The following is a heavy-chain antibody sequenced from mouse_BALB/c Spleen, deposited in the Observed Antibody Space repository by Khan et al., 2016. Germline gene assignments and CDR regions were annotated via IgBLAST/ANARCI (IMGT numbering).Heavy chain of an antibody. CDR1: GFTFTDYY. D-gene: IGHD2-3*01. Sequence: EVELVESGGGLVQPGGSLRLSCATSGFTFTDYYMSWVRQPPGKALEWLGFIRNKANGYTTEYSASVKGRFTISGDNSQSIVYLHMNTLRAEDSATYYCARDGYYVDAMDYWGQGTSVTVSS. CDR2: IRNKANGYTT. V-gene: IGHV7-3*02. CDR3: ARDGYYVDAMDY. J-gene: IGHJ4*01.